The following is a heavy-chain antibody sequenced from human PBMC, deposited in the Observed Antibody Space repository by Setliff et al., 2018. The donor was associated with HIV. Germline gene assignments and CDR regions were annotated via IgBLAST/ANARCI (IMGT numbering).Heavy chain of an antibody. J-gene: IGHJ5*02. CDR1: GYTFTSYD. CDR3: AREKDNWNRPGVNWFDP. D-gene: IGHD1-20*01. V-gene: IGHV1-8*02. CDR2: MNPNSGNT. Sequence: ASVKVSCKASGYTFTSYDINWVRQATGQGLEWMGWMNPNSGNTGYAQKFQGRVTMTRNTSIRTAYMELSSLTSEDTAVYYCAREKDNWNRPGVNWFDPWGQGTLVTVSS.